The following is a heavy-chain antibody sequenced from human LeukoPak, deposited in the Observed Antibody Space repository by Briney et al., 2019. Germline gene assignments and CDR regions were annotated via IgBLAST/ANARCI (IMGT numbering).Heavy chain of an antibody. CDR1: GYTFTSYD. Sequence: ASVKVSCKASGYTFTSYDINWVRQATGQGLEWMGWISAYNGNTNYAQKLQGRVTMTTDTSTSTAYMELRSLRSDDTAVYYCARDYGDYGWFDPWGQGTLVTVSS. V-gene: IGHV1-18*01. J-gene: IGHJ5*02. CDR3: ARDYGDYGWFDP. D-gene: IGHD4-17*01. CDR2: ISAYNGNT.